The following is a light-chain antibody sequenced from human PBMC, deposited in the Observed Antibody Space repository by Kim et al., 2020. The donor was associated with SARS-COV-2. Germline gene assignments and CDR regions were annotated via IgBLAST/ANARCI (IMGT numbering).Light chain of an antibody. CDR2: GAS. CDR3: QQYGSSPRIT. V-gene: IGKV3-20*01. CDR1: QSVSSSY. Sequence: PGERATRSCRASQSVSSSYLAWYQQKPGQAPRLLIYGASSRATGIPDRFSGSGSGTDFTLTISRLEPEDFAVYYCQQYGSSPRITFGGGTKVDIK. J-gene: IGKJ4*01.